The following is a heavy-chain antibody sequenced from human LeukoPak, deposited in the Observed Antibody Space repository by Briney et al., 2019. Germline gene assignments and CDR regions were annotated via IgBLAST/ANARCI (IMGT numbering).Heavy chain of an antibody. D-gene: IGHD2-2*01. J-gene: IGHJ6*02. Sequence: ASVKVSCKASVYTFTGYYMHWVRQAPGQGLEWMGWISTYNGNTNYAQKLQGRVTMTTDTSTSTAYMELRSLRSDDTAVYYCARGGESSYAHYYYYGMDVWGQGTTVTVSS. V-gene: IGHV1-18*04. CDR2: ISTYNGNT. CDR3: ARGGESSYAHYYYYGMDV. CDR1: VYTFTGYY.